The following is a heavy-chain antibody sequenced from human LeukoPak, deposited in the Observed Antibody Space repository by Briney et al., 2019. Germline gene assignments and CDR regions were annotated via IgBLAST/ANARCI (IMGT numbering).Heavy chain of an antibody. CDR3: AGYSGSYFDAFDI. CDR1: GGAISSYY. V-gene: IGHV4-4*07. Sequence: SETLSLTCTVSGGAISSYYWSWIRQPAVKGLEWIGRIYTGGSTNYNPSLKSRVTMSVDTSKNQFSLKLSSVTAADTAVYYCAGYSGSYFDAFDIWGQGTMVTVSS. J-gene: IGHJ3*02. D-gene: IGHD1-26*01. CDR2: IYTGGST.